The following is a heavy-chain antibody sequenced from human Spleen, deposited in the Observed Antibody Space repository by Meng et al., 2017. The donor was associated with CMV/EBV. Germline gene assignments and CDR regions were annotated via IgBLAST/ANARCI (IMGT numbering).Heavy chain of an antibody. D-gene: IGHD7-27*01. Sequence: GSLRLSCTVSGGSISSSSYYWGWIRQPPGKGLEWIGSIYYSGSTYYNPSLKSRVTISVDTSKNQFSLKLSSVTAADTAVYYCAKDGEAHYGMDVWGQGTTVTVSS. V-gene: IGHV4-39*07. CDR3: AKDGEAHYGMDV. J-gene: IGHJ6*02. CDR1: GGSISSSSYY. CDR2: IYYSGST.